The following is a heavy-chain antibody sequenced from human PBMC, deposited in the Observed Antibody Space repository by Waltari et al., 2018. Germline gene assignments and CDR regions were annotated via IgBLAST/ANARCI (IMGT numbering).Heavy chain of an antibody. D-gene: IGHD4-17*01. J-gene: IGHJ4*02. V-gene: IGHV1-69*10. Sequence: QVQLVQSGAEVKKPGSSVKVSCKASGGTFSSYAISWVRQAPGQGLEWMGGIIPILGIATYAQKFQGRVTITADKSTSTAYMELSSLRSEDTAVYYCASPYDYGDSSFGYWGQGTLVTVSS. CDR1: GGTFSSYA. CDR3: ASPYDYGDSSFGY. CDR2: IIPILGIA.